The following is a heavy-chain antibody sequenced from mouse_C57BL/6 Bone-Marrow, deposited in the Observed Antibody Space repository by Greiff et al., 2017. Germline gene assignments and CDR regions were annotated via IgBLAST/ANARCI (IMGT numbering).Heavy chain of an antibody. CDR1: GYTFTSYW. CDR2: IYPGSGST. J-gene: IGHJ3*01. V-gene: IGHV1-55*01. Sequence: QVQLKQPGAELVKPGASVKMSCKASGYTFTSYWITWVKQRPGQGLEWIGDIYPGSGSTNYNEKFKSKATLTVDTSSSTAYMQLSSLTSEDSAVYYCARSYYRNYAAWFAYWGQGTLVTVSA. CDR3: ARSYYRNYAAWFAY. D-gene: IGHD2-5*01.